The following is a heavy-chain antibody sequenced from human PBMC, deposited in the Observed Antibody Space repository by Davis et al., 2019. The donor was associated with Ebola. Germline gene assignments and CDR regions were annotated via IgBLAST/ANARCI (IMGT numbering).Heavy chain of an antibody. CDR1: GYNFGYYW. CDR3: ARLPPGNDFWSVYQYYFDY. CDR2: IYSGASGT. Sequence: GESLKISCKGSGYNFGYYWIGWVLQMPGKGLEWMGIIYSGASGTRYRPSFQGQVTIPADKSTNPAYLQWNSLQAADTAMYYGARLPPGNDFWSVYQYYFDYWGQGTLVTVSS. D-gene: IGHD3-3*01. V-gene: IGHV5-51*01. J-gene: IGHJ4*02.